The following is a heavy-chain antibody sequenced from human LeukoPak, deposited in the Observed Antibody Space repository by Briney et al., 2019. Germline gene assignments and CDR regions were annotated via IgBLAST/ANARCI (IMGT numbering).Heavy chain of an antibody. CDR3: ARDRSGSYSGYYYYYMDV. D-gene: IGHD1-26*01. Sequence: ASVKVSCKASGGTFSSYAISWVRQAPGQGLEWMGGIIPIFGTANYAQKFQGRVTITADESTSTAYMELSSLRSEDTAVYYCARDRSGSYSGYYYYYMDVWGKGTTVTVSS. CDR1: GGTFSSYA. CDR2: IIPIFGTA. J-gene: IGHJ6*03. V-gene: IGHV1-69*13.